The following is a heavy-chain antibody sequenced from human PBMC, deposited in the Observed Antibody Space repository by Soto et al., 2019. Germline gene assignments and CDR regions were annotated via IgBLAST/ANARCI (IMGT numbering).Heavy chain of an antibody. CDR2: ISYDGSNK. V-gene: IGHV3-30*03. D-gene: IGHD6-19*01. CDR1: GFTFSSYG. CDR3: ARDRPVSSGWPYFDY. Sequence: GGSLRLSCAASGFTFSSYGMHWVRQAPGKGLEWVAVISYDGSNKYYADSVKGRFTISRDNSKNTLYLQMNSLRAEDTAVYYCARDRPVSSGWPYFDYWGQGTLVTVS. J-gene: IGHJ4*02.